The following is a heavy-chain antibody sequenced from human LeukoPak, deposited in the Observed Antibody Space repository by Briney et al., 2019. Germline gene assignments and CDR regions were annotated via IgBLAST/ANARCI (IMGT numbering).Heavy chain of an antibody. CDR3: AREASGGYFDY. D-gene: IGHD4-23*01. CDR1: GYTFSSYY. V-gene: IGHV1-46*01. Sequence: ASVKVSCKASGYTFSSYYMHWVRQAPGQGLEWVGLINPTGDSTNYAQNFRGRVTMTRDTSTSTVYMDLSSLGPEDTAVYYCAREASGGYFDYWGQGTLVTVSS. CDR2: INPTGDST. J-gene: IGHJ4*02.